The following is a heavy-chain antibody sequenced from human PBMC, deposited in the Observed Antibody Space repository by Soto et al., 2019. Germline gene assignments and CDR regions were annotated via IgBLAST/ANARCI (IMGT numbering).Heavy chain of an antibody. CDR2: ISGYNSHT. J-gene: IGHJ6*02. CDR1: GYTFSTYG. Sequence: QVQLVQSGAEVGKPGASVTVSCKASGYTFSTYGISWVRQAPGQGLEWMGWISGYNSHTQYAEKFQGRVTMTTDTSTSTVYMELRSLRSDDTAVYYCAKDLLISSCWSLEGYYYGMDVWGQGTTVTVSS. D-gene: IGHD6-13*01. V-gene: IGHV1-18*01. CDR3: AKDLLISSCWSLEGYYYGMDV.